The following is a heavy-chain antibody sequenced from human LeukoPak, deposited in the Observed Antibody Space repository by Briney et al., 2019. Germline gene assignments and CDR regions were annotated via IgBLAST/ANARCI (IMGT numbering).Heavy chain of an antibody. V-gene: IGHV3-7*04. Sequence: GGSLRLSCVASGFPLSSYWMTWVRQAPGKGLEWVANIKQDGSKKSYVDSVKGRFTISRDNAKNSLYLQMNCLRAEDTAIYYCTRVGYIDEGIDYWGQGTLVTVSS. J-gene: IGHJ4*02. CDR1: GFPLSSYW. CDR3: TRVGYIDEGIDY. CDR2: IKQDGSKK. D-gene: IGHD5-24*01.